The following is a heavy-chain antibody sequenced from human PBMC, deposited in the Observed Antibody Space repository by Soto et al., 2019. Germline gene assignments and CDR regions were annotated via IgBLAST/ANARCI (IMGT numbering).Heavy chain of an antibody. J-gene: IGHJ6*04. V-gene: IGHV3-7*01. CDR3: VREIASRL. CDR2: IKKDGSEQ. D-gene: IGHD6-13*01. CDR1: GFTLSDYW. Sequence: EVQLVESGGGLVQPGGSLRLSCAASGFTLSDYWMTWARQAPGKGLEWVANIKKDGSEQSYVESVRGRFTISRDNAKNSLYLQVNSLRAEDTAVYYCVREIASRLWGKGTTVTVSS.